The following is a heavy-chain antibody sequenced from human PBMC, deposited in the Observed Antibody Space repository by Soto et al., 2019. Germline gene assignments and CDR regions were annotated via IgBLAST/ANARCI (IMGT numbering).Heavy chain of an antibody. D-gene: IGHD2-15*01. CDR3: ARDRGYDAHAYYYNAMDV. CDR1: GFIFSTYW. CDR2: IKSDGSST. Sequence: GGSLRLSCAASGFIFSTYWMHWVRQAPGKGLVWVARIKSDGSSTTYADSVKGRFAISRGNAKNTLYLQMNSLRAEDTAVYYCARDRGYDAHAYYYNAMDVWGQGTTVTVSS. V-gene: IGHV3-74*03. J-gene: IGHJ6*02.